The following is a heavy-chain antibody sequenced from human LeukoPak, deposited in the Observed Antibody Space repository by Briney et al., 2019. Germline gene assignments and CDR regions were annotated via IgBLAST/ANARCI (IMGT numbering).Heavy chain of an antibody. CDR1: GGSISSGDYY. V-gene: IGHV4-30-4*08. J-gene: IGHJ5*02. D-gene: IGHD2-2*01. Sequence: SQTLSLTCTVSGGSISSGDYYWSWIRQPPGKGLEWIGEINHSGSTNYNPSLKSRATISVDTSKNQFSLKLSSVTAADTAVYYCARERPNSRVGYCSSTSCYLVGSDPWGQETLVTVSS. CDR2: INHSGST. CDR3: ARERPNSRVGYCSSTSCYLVGSDP.